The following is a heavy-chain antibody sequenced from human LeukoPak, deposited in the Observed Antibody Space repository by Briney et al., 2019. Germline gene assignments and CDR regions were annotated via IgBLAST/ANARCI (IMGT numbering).Heavy chain of an antibody. Sequence: GESLKISCKASGYSFTNYWIGWVRQMPGKGLEWMGIIYPGDSGTRYSPSFQGQVTISADKSISTAYLQWSSLKASDTAMYYRARQIYCGGDCYSDYYFDYWGQGTLVTVSS. V-gene: IGHV5-51*01. D-gene: IGHD2-21*02. CDR1: GYSFTNYW. J-gene: IGHJ4*02. CDR2: IYPGDSGT. CDR3: ARQIYCGGDCYSDYYFDY.